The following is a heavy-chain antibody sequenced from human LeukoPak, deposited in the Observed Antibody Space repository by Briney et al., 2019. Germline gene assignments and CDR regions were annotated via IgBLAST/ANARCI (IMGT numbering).Heavy chain of an antibody. V-gene: IGHV3-74*01. D-gene: IGHD3-10*01. J-gene: IGHJ3*02. CDR2: INSDGTIT. CDR1: GFTFSSYA. CDR3: ARDSEVHAVEM. Sequence: PGGSLRLSCAASGFTFSSYAMSWVRQAPGKGLVWVSRINSDGTITTYADSVKGRFTISRDNAKNTLYLQMNSLRAEDTAVYYCARDSEVHAVEMWGQGTMVTVSS.